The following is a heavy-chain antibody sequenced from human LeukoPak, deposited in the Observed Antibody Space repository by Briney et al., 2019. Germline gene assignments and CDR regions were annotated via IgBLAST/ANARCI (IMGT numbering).Heavy chain of an antibody. CDR3: AKDWTGVAAAGAPDY. D-gene: IGHD6-13*01. Sequence: GGSLRLSCAASGLTFDDYAMHWVRQAPGKGLEWVSGISWNSGSIGYADSVKGRFTISRDNAKNSLYLQMNSLRAEDTALCYCAKDWTGVAAAGAPDYWGQGTLVTVSS. CDR2: ISWNSGSI. V-gene: IGHV3-9*01. CDR1: GLTFDDYA. J-gene: IGHJ4*02.